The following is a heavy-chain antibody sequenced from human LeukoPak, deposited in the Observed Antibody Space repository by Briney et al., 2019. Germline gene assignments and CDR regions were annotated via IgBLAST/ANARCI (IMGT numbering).Heavy chain of an antibody. Sequence: GGSLRLSCAASGFTFSSYGMHWVRQAPGKGLEWVAVIWYEGSNKYYADSVKGRFTISRDNSKNTLYLQMNSLRAEDTAVYYCAKDGRFGDYYYYYMDVWGKGTTVTVSS. V-gene: IGHV3-33*06. J-gene: IGHJ6*03. CDR2: IWYEGSNK. CDR3: AKDGRFGDYYYYYMDV. D-gene: IGHD3-10*01. CDR1: GFTFSSYG.